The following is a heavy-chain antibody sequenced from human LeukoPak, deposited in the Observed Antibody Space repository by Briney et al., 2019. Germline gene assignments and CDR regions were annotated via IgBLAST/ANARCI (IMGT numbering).Heavy chain of an antibody. Sequence: GGSLRLSCAASGFTFSSYAMSWVRQAPGKGLEWVSAISGSGGSTYYADSVKGRFTISRDNSKSTLYLQMNSLRAEDTAVYCCAKLATYYGSGSYSYYFDYWGQGTLVTVSS. V-gene: IGHV3-23*01. CDR1: GFTFSSYA. CDR3: AKLATYYGSGSYSYYFDY. J-gene: IGHJ4*02. CDR2: ISGSGGST. D-gene: IGHD3-10*01.